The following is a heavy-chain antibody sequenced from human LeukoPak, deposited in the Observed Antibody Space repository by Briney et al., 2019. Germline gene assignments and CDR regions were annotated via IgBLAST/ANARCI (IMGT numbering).Heavy chain of an antibody. CDR1: GDSITSYY. V-gene: IGHV4-4*07. J-gene: IGHJ4*02. D-gene: IGHD3-22*01. CDR3: ARYYYDSSGYWIFDY. CDR2: IYTSGST. Sequence: PSETLSLTCTVSGDSITSYYWSWVRQPAGKRLEWIGRIYTSGSTNYNPSLKSRVTMSIDTSKNQFSLKLSSVTAADTAVYYCARYYYDSSGYWIFDYWGQGTLVTVSS.